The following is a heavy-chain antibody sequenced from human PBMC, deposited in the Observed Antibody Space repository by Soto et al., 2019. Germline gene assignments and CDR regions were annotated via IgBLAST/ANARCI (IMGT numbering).Heavy chain of an antibody. V-gene: IGHV1-69*12. CDR1: GGTFSSYA. J-gene: IGHJ4*02. CDR2: IIPIFGTA. Sequence: QVQLVQSGAEVKKPGSSVKVSCKASGGTFSSYAISWVRQAPGQGLEWMGGIIPIFGTANYAQKFQGRVTITADESTSSAYMELSSLRSDDTAVYYCARGPSGYGAAVAGTGDYWGQGTLVTVSS. CDR3: ARGPSGYGAAVAGTGDY. D-gene: IGHD6-19*01.